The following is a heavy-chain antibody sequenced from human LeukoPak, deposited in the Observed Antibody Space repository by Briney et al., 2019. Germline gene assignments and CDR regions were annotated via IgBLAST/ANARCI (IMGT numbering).Heavy chain of an antibody. V-gene: IGHV4-61*01. D-gene: IGHD2-2*01. CDR3: TRTGSTGGY. Sequence: PSETLSLTCTVSGFSVSGGNYYCSWIRQSPGKGLVWIGYIHYSGSTVYNPSLKSRVTMSIDTSKNLFLLNLSSATAADTAVYYCTRTGSTGGYWGQGTLVTVSS. CDR1: GFSVSGGNYY. CDR2: IHYSGST. J-gene: IGHJ4*02.